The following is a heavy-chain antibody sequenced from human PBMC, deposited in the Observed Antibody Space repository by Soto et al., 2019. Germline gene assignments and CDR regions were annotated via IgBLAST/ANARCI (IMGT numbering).Heavy chain of an antibody. CDR2: ISGSGTTM. D-gene: IGHD1-26*01. V-gene: IGHV3-48*02. Sequence: GGSLRLSCAASGFTFSHFSMNWVRQAPGKGLEWLSWISGSGTTMYYRDSVKGRFTSSRDNAGDSLYLQMHSLRDEDTAVYYCARSVLWSYQLLIYFDYWGQGSLVTVSS. J-gene: IGHJ4*02. CDR1: GFTFSHFS. CDR3: ARSVLWSYQLLIYFDY.